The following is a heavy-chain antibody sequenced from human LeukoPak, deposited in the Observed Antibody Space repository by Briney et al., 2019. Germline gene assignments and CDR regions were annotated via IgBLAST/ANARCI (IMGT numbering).Heavy chain of an antibody. CDR3: ARGGSGSYTSYYFDY. V-gene: IGHV3-48*01. D-gene: IGHD3-10*01. J-gene: IGHJ4*02. CDR1: GFTFSSYS. Sequence: PGGSLRLSCAASGFTFSSYSMNWVRQAPGKGLEWVSYISSSSSTIYYADSVKGRFTISRDNAKNSLYLQMNSLRAEDTAVYYCARGGSGSYTSYYFDYWGQGTLVTVSS. CDR2: ISSSSSTI.